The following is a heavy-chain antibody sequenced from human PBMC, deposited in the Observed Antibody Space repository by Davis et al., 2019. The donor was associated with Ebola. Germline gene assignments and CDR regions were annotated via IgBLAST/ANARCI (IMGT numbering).Heavy chain of an antibody. CDR1: GFTFSSYS. J-gene: IGHJ4*02. V-gene: IGHV3-48*02. Sequence: PGGSLRLSCAASGFTFSSYSMNWVRQAPGKGLEWVSYISSSSRTIYYADSVKGRITISRDNAKNSLYLQMNSLRDEDTAVYYCARDSNSRGYSYGCNDYWGQGTLVTVSS. CDR2: ISSSSRTI. D-gene: IGHD5-18*01. CDR3: ARDSNSRGYSYGCNDY.